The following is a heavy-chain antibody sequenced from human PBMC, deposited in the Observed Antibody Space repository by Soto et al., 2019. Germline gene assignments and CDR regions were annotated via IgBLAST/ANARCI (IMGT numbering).Heavy chain of an antibody. CDR2: ISAYNGNT. D-gene: IGHD1-26*01. V-gene: IGHV1-18*01. CDR1: GYTFTSYG. Sequence: ASVKVSCKASGYTFTSYGISWVRQAPGQGLEWMGWISAYNGNTNYAQKLQGRVTMTTDTSTSTAYMELRSLRSDDTAMYYCARELGATAAPYYYYGMDVWGQGTTVTVSS. CDR3: ARELGATAAPYYYYGMDV. J-gene: IGHJ6*02.